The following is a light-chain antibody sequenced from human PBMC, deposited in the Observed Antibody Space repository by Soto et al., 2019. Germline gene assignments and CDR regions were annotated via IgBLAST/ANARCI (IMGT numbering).Light chain of an antibody. CDR2: DVS. V-gene: IGLV2-14*01. J-gene: IGLJ2*01. CDR1: SSDVGGYNS. CDR3: SSSTVSNTPVV. Sequence: QSVLTQPASVSGSPGQSITISCTGTSSDVGGYNSVSWYQQHPGKAPKLMIYDVSNRPSGVSNRFSGSKSGNTASLTISGLQAEDEADYYCSSSTVSNTPVVFGGGTKLTVL.